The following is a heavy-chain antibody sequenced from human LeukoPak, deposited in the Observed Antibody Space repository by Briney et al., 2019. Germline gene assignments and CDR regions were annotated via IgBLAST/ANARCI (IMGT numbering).Heavy chain of an antibody. Sequence: GGSLRLSCAASGFTFSSYAMSWVRQAPGKGLEWVSAISGSGGSTYYADSVKGRFTISRDNAKNSLYLQMNSLRAEDTALYHCARLRRYFDSYYFDYWGQGTLVTVSS. CDR1: GFTFSSYA. D-gene: IGHD3-9*01. CDR3: ARLRRYFDSYYFDY. CDR2: ISGSGGST. V-gene: IGHV3-23*01. J-gene: IGHJ4*02.